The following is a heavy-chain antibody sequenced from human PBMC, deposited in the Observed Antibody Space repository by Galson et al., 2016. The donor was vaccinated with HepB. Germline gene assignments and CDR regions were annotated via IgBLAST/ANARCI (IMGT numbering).Heavy chain of an antibody. Sequence: SVKVSCKAFGYDFIRYNMHWVCQAPGQRPEWMGWINVGNGDTKYSEKFQGRVTITRDKSASTTYMELSSLRSEDTSVYYCARERQFGELIYWFDTWGQGTLVTVSS. D-gene: IGHD3-10*01. CDR1: GYDFIRYN. V-gene: IGHV1-3*01. CDR3: ARERQFGELIYWFDT. J-gene: IGHJ5*02. CDR2: INVGNGDT.